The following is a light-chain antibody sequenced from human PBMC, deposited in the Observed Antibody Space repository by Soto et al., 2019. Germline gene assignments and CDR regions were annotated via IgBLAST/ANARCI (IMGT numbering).Light chain of an antibody. Sequence: EIVLTQSPGTLSVSPGDGATLSCRASQSGRSDLAWYQHKPGLAPRLLIYGVSTRATGIPVRFSGIGSGTEFTLSISSLQSEDSAIYYCQHYNNLPLTFGGGTKVDI. J-gene: IGKJ4*01. CDR3: QHYNNLPLT. CDR1: QSGRSD. V-gene: IGKV3-15*01. CDR2: GVS.